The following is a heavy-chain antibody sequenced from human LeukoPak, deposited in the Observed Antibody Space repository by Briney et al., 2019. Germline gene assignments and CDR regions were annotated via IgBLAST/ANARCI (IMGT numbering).Heavy chain of an antibody. CDR2: ISGSGGST. CDR1: GFTFSSYA. D-gene: IGHD6-19*01. V-gene: IGHV3-23*01. J-gene: IGHJ4*02. CDR3: AKSLTGWYVFDY. Sequence: GGSLRLSCAASGFTFSSYAMSWVRQAPGRGLEWVSSISGSGGSTKNADSVRGRFTISRDNSQNTLYLQMNSLRAEDTAIYYCAKSLTGWYVFDYWGQGTLVTVPS.